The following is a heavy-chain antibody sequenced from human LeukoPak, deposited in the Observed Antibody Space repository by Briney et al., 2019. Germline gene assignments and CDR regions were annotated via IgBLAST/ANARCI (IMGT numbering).Heavy chain of an antibody. J-gene: IGHJ6*02. CDR1: GYTFTSYY. CDR3: ARDLRGYSYYYGMDV. D-gene: IGHD5-12*01. V-gene: IGHV1-46*01. CDR2: INPSGGST. Sequence: ASVKVSCKASGYTFTSYYMHWVRQAPGQGLEWMGIINPSGGSTSYAQKFQGRVTMTRDTSTSTVYMELSSLRSEDTAVYYCARDLRGYSYYYGMDVWGQGTTVTVSS.